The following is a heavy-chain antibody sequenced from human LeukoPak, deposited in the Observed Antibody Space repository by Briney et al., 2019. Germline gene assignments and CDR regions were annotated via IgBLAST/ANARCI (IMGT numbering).Heavy chain of an antibody. Sequence: GGSLRLSCAASGFTFSSYAMSWVRQAPGKGLEWVSGISASGGSTYYADSVKGRFTISRDNSKNTLYLQMNSLRAEDTAVYYCAGRLTGSYFDYWGQGTLVTVSS. CDR1: GFTFSSYA. V-gene: IGHV3-23*01. D-gene: IGHD3-9*01. CDR2: ISASGGST. CDR3: AGRLTGSYFDY. J-gene: IGHJ4*02.